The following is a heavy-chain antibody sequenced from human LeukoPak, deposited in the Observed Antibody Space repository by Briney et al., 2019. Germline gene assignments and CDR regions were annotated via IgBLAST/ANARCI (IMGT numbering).Heavy chain of an antibody. V-gene: IGHV1-69*01. Sequence: ASVKVSCKASGCTFSSYGISWVRQAPGQGLEWMGGIIPIFGTANYAQKFQGRVAITADESTSTAYMKLSSVRSEDTAVYYCARGRGYSYGPDVYWGQGTLVTVPS. CDR1: GCTFSSYG. CDR2: IIPIFGTA. J-gene: IGHJ4*02. CDR3: ARGRGYSYGPDVY. D-gene: IGHD5-18*01.